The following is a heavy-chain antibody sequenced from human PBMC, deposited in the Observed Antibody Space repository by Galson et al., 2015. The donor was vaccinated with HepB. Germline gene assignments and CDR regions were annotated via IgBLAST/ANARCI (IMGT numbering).Heavy chain of an antibody. CDR1: GFTFRSYA. V-gene: IGHV3-23*01. J-gene: IGHJ4*02. CDR2: ISNSGGAT. CDR3: AFGVAEAAFNYYMDV. Sequence: SLRLSCAASGFTFRSYAMTWVRQAPGKGLEWVSLISNSGGATYYADSVKGRFTISRDNSKNTLYLQMNSLRAEDTAVYYCAFGVAEAAFNYYMDVWGQGTLVTVSS. D-gene: IGHD6-19*01.